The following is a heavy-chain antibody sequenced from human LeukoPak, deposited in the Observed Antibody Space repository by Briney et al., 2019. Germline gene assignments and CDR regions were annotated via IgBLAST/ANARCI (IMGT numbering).Heavy chain of an antibody. V-gene: IGHV3-23*01. J-gene: IGHJ4*02. D-gene: IGHD6-13*01. CDR3: AKEVAAAGYFDY. CDR2: ISGSGGST. CDR1: GFTFSSYA. Sequence: GSLILSCAASGFTFSSYALSWVRPAPGKGLEWVSAISGSGGSTYYADSVKGRFTISRDNSKNTLYLQMNSLRAEDTAVYYCAKEVAAAGYFDYWGQGTLVTVS.